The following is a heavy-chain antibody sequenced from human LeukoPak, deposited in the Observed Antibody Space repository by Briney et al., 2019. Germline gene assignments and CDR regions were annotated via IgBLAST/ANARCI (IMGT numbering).Heavy chain of an antibody. CDR3: AKGPLAAAGQPRYALARFDY. J-gene: IGHJ4*02. D-gene: IGHD6-13*01. CDR2: ISYDGSNK. V-gene: IGHV3-30*18. CDR1: GFTFSSYA. Sequence: GGSLRLSCAASGFTFSSYAMSWVRQAPGKGLEWVAVISYDGSNKCYADSVKGRFTISRDNSKNTLYLQMNSLRAEDAAVYYCAKGPLAAAGQPRYALARFDYWGQGTLVTVSS.